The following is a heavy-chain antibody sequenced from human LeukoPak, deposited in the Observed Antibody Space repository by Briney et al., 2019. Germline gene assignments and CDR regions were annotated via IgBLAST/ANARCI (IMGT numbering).Heavy chain of an antibody. CDR2: IYYSGST. Sequence: SETLSLTCTVSGGSISSYYWSWIRQPPGKGLGWIGYIYYSGSTNYNPSLKSRVTISVDTSKNQFSLKLSSVTAADTAVYYCARVRGVNYLDHSSGMDVWGQGTTVTVSS. D-gene: IGHD3-10*01. J-gene: IGHJ6*02. CDR1: GGSISSYY. CDR3: ARVRGVNYLDHSSGMDV. V-gene: IGHV4-59*08.